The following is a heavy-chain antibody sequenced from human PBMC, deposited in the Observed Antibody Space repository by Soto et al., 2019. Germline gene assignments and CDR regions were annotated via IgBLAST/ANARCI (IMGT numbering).Heavy chain of an antibody. J-gene: IGHJ4*02. V-gene: IGHV5-10-1*01. CDR1: GYSFAGYW. CDR3: ARQIYDSDTGPNFQYYFDS. Sequence: GESLKISCKGSGYSFAGYWITWVRQKPGKGLEWMGRIDPSDSQTYCSPSFRGHVTISVTKSITTVFLQWSSLGASDTAMYYCARQIYDSDTGPNFQYYFDSWGQGTPVTVSS. CDR2: IDPSDSQT. D-gene: IGHD3-22*01.